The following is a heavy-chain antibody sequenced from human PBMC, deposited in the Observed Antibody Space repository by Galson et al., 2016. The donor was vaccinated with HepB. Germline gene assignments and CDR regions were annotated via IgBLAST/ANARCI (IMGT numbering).Heavy chain of an antibody. D-gene: IGHD3-10*02. V-gene: IGHV3-7*03. J-gene: IGHJ4*02. CDR3: ANTVRGETVSY. Sequence: SLRLSCAASGFTFSSFWMAWVRQAPGKGLEWVAMIHNAGSDKYYVGSVKGRFTISRDNAQSSLYLQMNSLRAEDTAVYYCANTVRGETVSYWGQGTLVTVSS. CDR2: IHNAGSDK. CDR1: GFTFSSFW.